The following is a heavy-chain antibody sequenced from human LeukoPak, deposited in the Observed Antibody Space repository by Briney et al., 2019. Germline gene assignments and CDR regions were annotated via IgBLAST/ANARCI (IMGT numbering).Heavy chain of an antibody. CDR2: IRYDGSNK. Sequence: GGSLRLSCAASGFTFSSYAMSWVRQAPGKGLEWVAFIRYDGSNKYYADSVKGRFTISRDNSKNTLYLQMNSLRAEDTAVYYCARDSGSRIDYWGQGTLVTVSS. CDR3: ARDSGSRIDY. D-gene: IGHD1-26*01. V-gene: IGHV3-30*02. CDR1: GFTFSSYA. J-gene: IGHJ4*02.